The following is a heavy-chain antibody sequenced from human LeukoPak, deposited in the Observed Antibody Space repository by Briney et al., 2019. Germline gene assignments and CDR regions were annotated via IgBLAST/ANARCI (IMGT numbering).Heavy chain of an antibody. CDR3: ARGRYSSGWFKEKTWFDP. Sequence: SQTLSLTCTVSGGSISSGSYYWSWIRQPAGKGLEWIGRIYTSGSTNYNPSLKSRVIISLNTSKNQFSLKLTSVTAADTAVYYCARGRYSSGWFKEKTWFDPWGQGTLVTVSS. V-gene: IGHV4-61*02. CDR1: GGSISSGSYY. J-gene: IGHJ5*02. D-gene: IGHD6-19*01. CDR2: IYTSGST.